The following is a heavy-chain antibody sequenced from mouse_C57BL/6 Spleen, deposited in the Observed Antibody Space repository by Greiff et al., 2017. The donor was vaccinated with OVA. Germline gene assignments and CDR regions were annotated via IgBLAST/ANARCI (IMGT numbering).Heavy chain of an antibody. CDR3: TRAYDYDGYYFDY. J-gene: IGHJ2*01. D-gene: IGHD2-4*01. CDR2: IYPGNSDT. V-gene: IGHV1-5*01. Sequence: EVKVVESGTVLARPGASVKMSCKTSGYTFTSYWMHWVKQRPGQGLEWIGAIYPGNSDTSYNQKFKGKAKLTAVTSASTAYMELSSLTNEDSAVYYCTRAYDYDGYYFDYWGQGTTLTVSS. CDR1: GYTFTSYW.